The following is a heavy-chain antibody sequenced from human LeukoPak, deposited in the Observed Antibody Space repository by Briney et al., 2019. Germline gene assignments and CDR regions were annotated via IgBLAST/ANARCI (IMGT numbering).Heavy chain of an antibody. V-gene: IGHV3-23*01. CDR1: GFTFSSYA. CDR3: AKGNGYNYDGPFDY. Sequence: GGSLRLSCAASGFTFSSYAMSWVRQAPGKGLEWVSAISGSGGSTYYADSVRGRFTISRDNSKNTLYLQMNSLRAEDTAVYYCAKGNGYNYDGPFDYWGQGTLVTVSS. D-gene: IGHD5-24*01. J-gene: IGHJ4*02. CDR2: ISGSGGST.